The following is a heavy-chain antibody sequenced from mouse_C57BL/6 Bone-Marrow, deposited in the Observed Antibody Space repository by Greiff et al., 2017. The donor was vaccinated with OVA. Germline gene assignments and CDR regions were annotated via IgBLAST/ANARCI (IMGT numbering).Heavy chain of an antibody. J-gene: IGHJ3*01. Sequence: EVKLEESGGGLVKPGGSLKLSCAASGFTFSSYAMSWVRQTPEKRLEWVATISDGGRYTYYPDNVKGRFTISRDNAKNNLYLQMSHLKSEDTAMYYSARKNDYDGVFFAYWGQGTLVTVSA. CDR3: ARKNDYDGVFFAY. V-gene: IGHV5-4*03. D-gene: IGHD2-4*01. CDR1: GFTFSSYA. CDR2: ISDGGRYT.